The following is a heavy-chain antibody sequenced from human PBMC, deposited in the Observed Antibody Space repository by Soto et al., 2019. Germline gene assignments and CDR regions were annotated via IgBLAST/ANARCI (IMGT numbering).Heavy chain of an antibody. Sequence: SETLSLTCAVSGGSISSSNWWSWVRQPPGKGLEWIGEIYHGGSTNYNPSLKSRVTISVDKSKNQFSLKLSSVTAADTAVYYCASAVPAAMGVGYYYYYGMDVWGQGTTVTVSS. CDR3: ASAVPAAMGVGYYYYYGMDV. V-gene: IGHV4-4*02. CDR1: GGSISSSNW. CDR2: IYHGGST. D-gene: IGHD2-2*01. J-gene: IGHJ6*02.